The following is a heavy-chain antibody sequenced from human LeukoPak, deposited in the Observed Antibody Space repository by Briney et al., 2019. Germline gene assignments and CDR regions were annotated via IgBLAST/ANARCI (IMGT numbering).Heavy chain of an antibody. Sequence: PGGSLRLSCAASGFTFSRNAMSWVRQAPGKGLEWVATISGSGSSTYYGDSVKGRFTISRDNSKNTLYLRMDSLRAEDTAVYYCARDATVPGYYYYGMDVWGQGTTVTVSS. V-gene: IGHV3-23*01. CDR2: ISGSGSST. D-gene: IGHD4-17*01. J-gene: IGHJ6*02. CDR1: GFTFSRNA. CDR3: ARDATVPGYYYYGMDV.